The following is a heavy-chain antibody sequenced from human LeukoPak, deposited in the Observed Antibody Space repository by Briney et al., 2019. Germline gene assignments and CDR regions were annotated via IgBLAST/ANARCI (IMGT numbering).Heavy chain of an antibody. Sequence: SETLSLTCADYGGSFSGYYWSWIRQPPGKGLEWIGEINDSGSTNYNPSLKSRVTTSVDATKNQVSLMLSSVTAADTAVYYCATGRVERATRRSYYFDYWGQGTLVTVSS. D-gene: IGHD5-24*01. CDR3: ATGRVERATRRSYYFDY. CDR2: INDSGST. CDR1: GGSFSGYY. J-gene: IGHJ4*02. V-gene: IGHV4-34*01.